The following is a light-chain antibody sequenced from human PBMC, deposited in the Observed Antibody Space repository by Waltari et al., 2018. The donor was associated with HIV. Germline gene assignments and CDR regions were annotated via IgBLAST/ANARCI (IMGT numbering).Light chain of an antibody. CDR1: TGSVSTTFP. CDR2: NTE. J-gene: IGLJ2*01. CDR3: VLYLGSGIWV. V-gene: IGLV8-61*01. Sequence: QTLVTPSPSFSMSPGGPVPLPCALSTGSVSTTFPPSWYPHTPGQAPRTLIDNTETRSSGVPDRFSGSILGNKAALTITGAQADDESDYYCVLYLGSGIWVFGGGTKLTVL.